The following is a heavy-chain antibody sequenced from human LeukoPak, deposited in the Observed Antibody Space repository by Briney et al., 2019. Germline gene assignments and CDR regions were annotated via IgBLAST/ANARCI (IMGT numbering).Heavy chain of an antibody. CDR2: IYYDGST. J-gene: IGHJ5*02. D-gene: IGHD3-9*01. V-gene: IGHV4-59*12. CDR3: ARDYDVLTAYPPTQLFDP. CDR1: GGSISTYY. Sequence: SETLSLTCTVSGGSISTYYWSWIRQSPGKGLEWIGYIYYDGSTNYNPSLKSRVTISLDMSKNQFSLKLTSVTAADTAVYYCARDYDVLTAYPPTQLFDPWGQGTLVTVSS.